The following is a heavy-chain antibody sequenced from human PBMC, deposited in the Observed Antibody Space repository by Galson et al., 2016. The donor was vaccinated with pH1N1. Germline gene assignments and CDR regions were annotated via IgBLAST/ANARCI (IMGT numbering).Heavy chain of an antibody. CDR1: GFTFTSYP. V-gene: IGHV3-21*01. D-gene: IGHD3-3*01. CDR2: ISSSSSYI. CDR3: ARGSDFWSGYIAGLYYYYYMDV. J-gene: IGHJ6*03. Sequence: SLRLSCAASGFTFTSYPMNWVRQAPGKGLEWVSSISSSSSYIYYADSVKGRFTISRDNAKNSLYLQMNSLRAEDTAVYYCARGSDFWSGYIAGLYYYYYMDVWGKGTTVTVSS.